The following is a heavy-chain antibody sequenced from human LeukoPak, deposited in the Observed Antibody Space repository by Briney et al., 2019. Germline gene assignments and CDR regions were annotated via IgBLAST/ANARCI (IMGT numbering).Heavy chain of an antibody. Sequence: ASVKVSCKASGYTFTSYGISWVRQAPGQGLEWMGWISAYNGNTNYAQKLQGRVTMTTDTSTSTAYMELRSLRSDDTAVYYCARARNYYYGRSCYFSSNRVDPRGQGTLVTVSS. CDR3: ARARNYYYGRSCYFSSNRVDP. CDR1: GYTFTSYG. V-gene: IGHV1-18*01. D-gene: IGHD3-22*01. J-gene: IGHJ5*02. CDR2: ISAYNGNT.